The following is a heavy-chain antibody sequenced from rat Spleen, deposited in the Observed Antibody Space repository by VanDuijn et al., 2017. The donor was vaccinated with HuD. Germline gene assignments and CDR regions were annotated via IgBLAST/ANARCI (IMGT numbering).Heavy chain of an antibody. J-gene: IGHJ2*01. CDR3: SRGGNYDFDY. V-gene: IGHV5-25*01. D-gene: IGHD1-10*01. Sequence: EVQLVESGGGLVQPGRSLKLSCAASGFTFSNYYMAWVRQAPTKGLEWVAYISTGGDNTYYRDSVKGRFTISRDDAKSTLSLQMNSLRSEDTATYYCSRGGNYDFDYWGQGVMVTVSS. CDR1: GFTFSNYY. CDR2: ISTGGDNT.